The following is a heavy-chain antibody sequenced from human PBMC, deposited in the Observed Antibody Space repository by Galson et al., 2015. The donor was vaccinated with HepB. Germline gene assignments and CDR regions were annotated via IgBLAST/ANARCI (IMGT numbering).Heavy chain of an antibody. D-gene: IGHD5-18*01. V-gene: IGHV6-1*01. CDR2: TYYRSKWYN. Sequence: CAISGDSVSSNSAAWNRIRQFPSRGLEWLGRTYYRSKWYNDYAVSVKSRITINPDTSKNQFSLRLSSVTPEDTAVYYCARGYSYGYWFDPWGQGTLVTVSS. CDR1: GDSVSSNSAA. J-gene: IGHJ5*02. CDR3: ARGYSYGYWFDP.